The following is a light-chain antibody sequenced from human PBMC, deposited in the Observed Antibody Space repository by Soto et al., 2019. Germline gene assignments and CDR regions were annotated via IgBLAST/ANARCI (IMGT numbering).Light chain of an antibody. CDR2: EVS. CDR3: SSYTSISTFYV. V-gene: IGLV2-14*01. J-gene: IGLJ1*01. Sequence: QSLLTQHSSLSGSPGQSITISCTGTSSDVGGYNYVSWYQQHPGKAPELMIYEVSHRPSGVSNRFSGSKSDNTASLTISGLQAEDEADYYCSSYTSISTFYVFGTGTKVTVL. CDR1: SSDVGGYNY.